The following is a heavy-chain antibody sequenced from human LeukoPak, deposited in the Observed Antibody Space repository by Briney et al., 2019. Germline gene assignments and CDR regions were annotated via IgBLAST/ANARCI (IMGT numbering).Heavy chain of an antibody. CDR1: SGSFSSYY. Sequence: PSETLSLTCAVNSGSFSSYYWSWFRQPPGRGLEWIGEINHRGSTKYNPSLESRVTISVDTSKNQISLKLSSVTAADTAVYYCARHISASSRYDYWGQGTLVTVSS. D-gene: IGHD6-13*01. CDR2: INHRGST. CDR3: ARHISASSRYDY. V-gene: IGHV4-34*01. J-gene: IGHJ4*02.